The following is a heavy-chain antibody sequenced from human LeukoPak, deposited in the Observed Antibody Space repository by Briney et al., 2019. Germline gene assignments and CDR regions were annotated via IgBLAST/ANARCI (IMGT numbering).Heavy chain of an antibody. CDR1: GGSISSYY. V-gene: IGHV4-4*07. CDR2: IYTSGST. J-gene: IGHJ6*02. D-gene: IGHD3-3*01. CDR3: ARSNDFWSGEYYYYGMDV. Sequence: PSETLSLTCTVSGGSISSYYWSWIRQSAGKGLEWIGRIYTSGSTNYNPSLKSRVIMSVDTSKNQFSLKLSSVTAADTAVYYCARSNDFWSGEYYYYGMDVWGQGTTVTVSS.